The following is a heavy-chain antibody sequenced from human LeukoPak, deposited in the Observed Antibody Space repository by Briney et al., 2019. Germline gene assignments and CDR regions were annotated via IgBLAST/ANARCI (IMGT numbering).Heavy chain of an antibody. CDR3: ARDVYYYDSSGYYYTYYYYGMDV. CDR1: VGSISSYY. J-gene: IGHJ6*02. V-gene: IGHV4-59*06. D-gene: IGHD3-22*01. CDR2: IYYSGST. Sequence: SETLSLTCTVSVGSISSYYWSWIRQPPGKGLEWIGYIYYSGSTYYNPSLKSRVTISVDTSKNQFSLKLSSVTAADTAVYYCARDVYYYDSSGYYYTYYYYGMDVWGQGTTVTVSS.